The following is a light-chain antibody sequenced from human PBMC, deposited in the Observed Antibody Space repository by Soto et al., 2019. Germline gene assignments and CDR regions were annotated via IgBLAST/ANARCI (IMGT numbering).Light chain of an antibody. CDR3: CSYAGSYTLV. Sequence: QSVLTQPRSVSGSPGQSVTISCTGTSSDVGGYNYVSWYQQHPGKAPKLMIYDVSKRPSGVPDRFSGSKSGNMASLTISGLQAEDEADYYCCSYAGSYTLVFGTGTKGTVL. CDR2: DVS. CDR1: SSDVGGYNY. J-gene: IGLJ1*01. V-gene: IGLV2-11*01.